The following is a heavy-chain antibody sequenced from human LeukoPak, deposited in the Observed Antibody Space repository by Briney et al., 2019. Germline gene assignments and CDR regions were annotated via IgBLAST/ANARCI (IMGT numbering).Heavy chain of an antibody. CDR1: GGSISSSSYY. Sequence: SEILSLTCTVSGGSISSSSYYWGWIRQPPGRGLEWIGSIYYSGSTYYNPSLKSRVTISVDTSKNQFSLKLSSVTAADTAVYYCASLDCSGGSCYPDYWGQGTLVTVSS. CDR2: IYYSGST. D-gene: IGHD2-15*01. V-gene: IGHV4-39*01. J-gene: IGHJ4*02. CDR3: ASLDCSGGSCYPDY.